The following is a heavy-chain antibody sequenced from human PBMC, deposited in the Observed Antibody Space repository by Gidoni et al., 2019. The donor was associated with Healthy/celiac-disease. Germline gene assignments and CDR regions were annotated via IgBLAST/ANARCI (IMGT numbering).Heavy chain of an antibody. CDR3: ARERRDSSRYCSSTSCNGVFDY. V-gene: IGHV4-34*01. D-gene: IGHD2-2*01. CDR2: INHSGST. Sequence: QVQLQQWGAGLLKPSETLSRTCAVYGGSFSGYYWSWIRQPPGKGLEWIGEINHSGSTNYNPSLKSRFTISVDTAKNQFSLKLSSVTAADTAVYYCARERRDSSRYCSSTSCNGVFDYWGQGTLVTVSS. J-gene: IGHJ4*02. CDR1: GGSFSGYY.